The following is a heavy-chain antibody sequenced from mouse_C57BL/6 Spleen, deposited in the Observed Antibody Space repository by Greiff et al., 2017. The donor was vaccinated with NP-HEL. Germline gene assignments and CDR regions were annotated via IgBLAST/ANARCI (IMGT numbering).Heavy chain of an antibody. D-gene: IGHD1-1*01. CDR2: IDPSDSYT. J-gene: IGHJ4*01. Sequence: QVQLQQPGAELVRPGTSVKLSCKASGYTFTSYWMHWVKQRPGQGLEWIGVIDPSDSYTNYNQKFKGKATLTVDTSSSTAYMPLSSLTSEDSAVYYCARTSYGAMDYWGQGTSVTVSS. CDR3: ARTSYGAMDY. CDR1: GYTFTSYW. V-gene: IGHV1-59*01.